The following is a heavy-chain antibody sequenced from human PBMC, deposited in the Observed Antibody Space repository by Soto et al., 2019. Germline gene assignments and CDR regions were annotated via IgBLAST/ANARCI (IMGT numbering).Heavy chain of an antibody. Sequence: GGSLRLSCATSGFTFSDYAMTWVRQAPGKGLEWVSAISASGGSTYYADSVKCRFTISRDNSKNTLYLQMNSLRAEDTAVYYCAKDRSTYYLVPPFDPWGQGTLVTVSS. J-gene: IGHJ5*02. CDR3: AKDRSTYYLVPPFDP. CDR2: ISASGGST. CDR1: GFTFSDYA. D-gene: IGHD3-10*01. V-gene: IGHV3-23*01.